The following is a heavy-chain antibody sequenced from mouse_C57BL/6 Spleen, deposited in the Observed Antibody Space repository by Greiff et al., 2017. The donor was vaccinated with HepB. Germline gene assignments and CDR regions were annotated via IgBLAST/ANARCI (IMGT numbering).Heavy chain of an antibody. Sequence: VQLQQSGAELVRPGTSVKMSCKASGYTFTNYWIGWAKQRPGHGLEWIGDIYPGGGYTNYNEKFKGKATLTADKSSSTAYMQFSSLTSEDSAIYYCSRGGLITTVNWYFDVWGTGTTVTVSS. V-gene: IGHV1-63*01. J-gene: IGHJ1*03. CDR3: SRGGLITTVNWYFDV. CDR2: IYPGGGYT. D-gene: IGHD1-1*01. CDR1: GYTFTNYW.